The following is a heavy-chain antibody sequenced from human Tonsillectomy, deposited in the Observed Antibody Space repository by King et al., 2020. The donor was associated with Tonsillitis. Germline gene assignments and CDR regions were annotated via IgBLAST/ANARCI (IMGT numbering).Heavy chain of an antibody. J-gene: IGHJ6*03. CDR1: GVSISGHY. V-gene: IGHV4-59*11. CDR2: ISDTGST. D-gene: IGHD5/OR15-5a*01. Sequence: QLQESGPGLWKPAETLSLTCTVSGVSISGHYWSWIRQPPGKGLEWIGYISDTGSTNYNPSLKSRVTISVDTSKNQFSLKLSSVTAADSAGYYCARDLRLYDSVNYYYKDVWGEGTAVTVSS. CDR3: ARDLRLYDSVNYYYKDV.